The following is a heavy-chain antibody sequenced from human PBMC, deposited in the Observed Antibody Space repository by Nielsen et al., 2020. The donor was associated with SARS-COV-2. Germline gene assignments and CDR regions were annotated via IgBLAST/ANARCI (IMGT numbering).Heavy chain of an antibody. Sequence: GESLKISCAASGFTVSSNYMSWVRQAPGKGLEWVSVIYSGGSTYYADSVKGRFTISRDNSKNTLYLQMNSLRAEDTAVYYCASGHGVFDYWGQGTLVTVSS. D-gene: IGHD1-14*01. J-gene: IGHJ4*02. V-gene: IGHV3-53*01. CDR2: IYSGGST. CDR3: ASGHGVFDY. CDR1: GFTVSSNY.